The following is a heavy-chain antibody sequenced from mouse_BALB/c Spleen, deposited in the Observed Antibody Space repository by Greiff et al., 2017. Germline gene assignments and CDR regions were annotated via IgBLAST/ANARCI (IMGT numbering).Heavy chain of an antibody. V-gene: IGHV3-2*02. Sequence: EVQLVESGPGLVKPSQSLSLTCTVTGYSITSDYAWNWIRQFPGNKLEWMGYISYSGSTSYNPSLKSRISITRDTSKNQCFLQLNSVTTEDTATYYCAREEVWFAYWGQGTLVTVSA. CDR3: AREEVWFAY. J-gene: IGHJ3*01. CDR2: ISYSGST. CDR1: GYSITSDYA.